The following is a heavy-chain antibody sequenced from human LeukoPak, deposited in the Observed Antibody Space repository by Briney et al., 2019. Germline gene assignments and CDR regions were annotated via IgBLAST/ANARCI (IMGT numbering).Heavy chain of an antibody. CDR3: ARVTGGYLVDY. J-gene: IGHJ4*02. CDR2: IYYSGST. CDR1: GGSISSYY. Sequence: SETLSLTCTVSGGSISSYYWSWIRQPPGKGLEWIGYIYYSGSTNYNPSLKSRVTISVDTSKNQFSLKLSSATAADTAVYYCARVTGGYLVDYWGQGTLVTVPS. V-gene: IGHV4-59*01. D-gene: IGHD3-22*01.